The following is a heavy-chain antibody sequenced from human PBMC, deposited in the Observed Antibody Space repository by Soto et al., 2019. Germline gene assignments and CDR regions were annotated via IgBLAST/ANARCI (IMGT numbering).Heavy chain of an antibody. CDR1: GGSISSGGYY. D-gene: IGHD3-10*01. CDR2: IYYSGST. J-gene: IGHJ5*02. V-gene: IGHV4-31*03. Sequence: QVQLQESGPGLVKPSQTLSLTCTVSGGSISSGGYYWSWIRQHPGNGLEWIGYIYYSGSTYYNPSIKSRFTISVDTSKNQFSLKLSSVTAADTAVYYCARDHYYGSDENWFDPWGQGTLVTVSS. CDR3: ARDHYYGSDENWFDP.